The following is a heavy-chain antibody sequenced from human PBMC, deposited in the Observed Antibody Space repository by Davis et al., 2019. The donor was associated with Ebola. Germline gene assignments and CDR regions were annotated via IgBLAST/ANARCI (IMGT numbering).Heavy chain of an antibody. J-gene: IGHJ4*02. Sequence: ASVKVSCKASGYTFTSYDINWVRQATGQGLEWMGWMNPNSGNTNYAQKVQGRITMTTDTSTSTAYMELRSLRSDDTARYYCARDVRGITGPSEYWGQGTLVTVSS. CDR2: MNPNSGNT. CDR1: GYTFTSYD. D-gene: IGHD1-1*01. CDR3: ARDVRGITGPSEY. V-gene: IGHV1-8*01.